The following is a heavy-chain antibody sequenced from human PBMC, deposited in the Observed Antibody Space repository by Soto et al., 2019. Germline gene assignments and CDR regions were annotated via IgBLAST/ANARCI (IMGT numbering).Heavy chain of an antibody. D-gene: IGHD5-18*01. V-gene: IGHV3-30*18. CDR1: GFTFSSYG. CDR2: ISYDGSNK. J-gene: IGHJ4*02. Sequence: QVQLVESGGGVVQPGRSLRLSCAASGFTFSSYGMHWVRQAPGKGLEGVAVISYDGSNKYYADSVKGRFTISRDNSKNTLYLQMNSLRAEDTAVYYCAKQWFPDVDTAMVYEGDYWGQGTLVTVSS. CDR3: AKQWFPDVDTAMVYEGDY.